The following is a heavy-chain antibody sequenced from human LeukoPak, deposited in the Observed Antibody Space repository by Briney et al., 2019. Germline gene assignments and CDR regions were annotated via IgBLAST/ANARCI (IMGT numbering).Heavy chain of an antibody. CDR3: AREIYGDYFDY. D-gene: IGHD4-17*01. J-gene: IGHJ4*02. Sequence: SETLSLTCTVSGGSISSGGYYWSWIRQHPGKGLEWIGYIYYSGSTYYNPSLKSRVTISVDTSKNQFSLKLSSVTAADTAVYYCAREIYGDYFDYWGQGTLVTVSP. CDR2: IYYSGST. V-gene: IGHV4-31*03. CDR1: GGSISSGGYY.